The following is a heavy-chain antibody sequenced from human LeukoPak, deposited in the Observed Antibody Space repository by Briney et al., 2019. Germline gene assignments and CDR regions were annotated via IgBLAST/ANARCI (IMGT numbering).Heavy chain of an antibody. CDR1: GFTFDDYG. V-gene: IGHV3-20*04. CDR2: INWNGGST. D-gene: IGHD3-22*01. Sequence: GGSLRLSCAASGFTFDDYGMSWVRQAPGKGLEWVSGINWNGGSTGYADSVKGRFTISRDNAKNSLYLQMNSLRAEDTALYYCAIVTGKNYYDSSGYYSDWGQGTLVTVSS. J-gene: IGHJ4*02. CDR3: AIVTGKNYYDSSGYYSD.